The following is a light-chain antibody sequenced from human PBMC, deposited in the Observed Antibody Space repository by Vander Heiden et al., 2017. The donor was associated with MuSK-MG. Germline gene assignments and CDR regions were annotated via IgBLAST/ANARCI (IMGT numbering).Light chain of an antibody. CDR2: GAS. Sequence: ILMTQPRATPSVSPGERATLSCRDSPSSSRNLAWYQQKPGQAPRLLIYGASTRATGTPARFSGSGSGTEFTLTISSLQSEDFAVYYCQQYDDWPLYTFGQGTKLEIK. CDR1: PSSSRN. CDR3: QQYDDWPLYT. V-gene: IGKV3-15*01. J-gene: IGKJ2*01.